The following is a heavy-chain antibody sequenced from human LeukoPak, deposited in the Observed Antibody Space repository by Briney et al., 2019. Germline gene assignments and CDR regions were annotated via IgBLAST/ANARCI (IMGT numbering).Heavy chain of an antibody. J-gene: IGHJ6*02. CDR2: INSDGSST. Sequence: GGSLRLSCAASGFTFSSYWMHWVRQAPGKGLVWVSRINSDGSSTSYADSVKGRFTISRDNAKNTLYLQMNRLRAEDTAVYYCAREDIKYYYYYYGMDVWGQGTTVTVSS. V-gene: IGHV3-74*01. CDR1: GFTFSSYW. CDR3: AREDIKYYYYYYGMDV. D-gene: IGHD2-15*01.